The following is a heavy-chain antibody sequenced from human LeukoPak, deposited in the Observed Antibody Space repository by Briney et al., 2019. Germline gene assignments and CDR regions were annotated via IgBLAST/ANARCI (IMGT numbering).Heavy chain of an antibody. Sequence: GGSLRLSCAASGFTFSSYAMSWVRQAPGKGLEWVSAISGSGGSTYYADSVKGRFTISRDNSKNTLYLQMNSLIAEDTALYYCAKALSSSSSADYWGQGTLVTVSS. CDR3: AKALSSSSSADY. CDR2: ISGSGGST. J-gene: IGHJ4*02. V-gene: IGHV3-23*01. D-gene: IGHD6-6*01. CDR1: GFTFSSYA.